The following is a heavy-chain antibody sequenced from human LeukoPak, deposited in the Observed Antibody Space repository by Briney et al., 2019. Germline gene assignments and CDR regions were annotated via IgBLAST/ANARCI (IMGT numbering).Heavy chain of an antibody. Sequence: GGSLRLSCSASGFTFRTYAMHWVRQAPGKGLEYVSAISSNGVATYYADSVKGRFTISRDNSKNTLSLQMSRLRAEDTAVYYCAREVDDSSGYYFDYWGQGTLVTVSS. CDR3: AREVDDSSGYYFDY. CDR2: ISSNGVAT. J-gene: IGHJ4*02. D-gene: IGHD3-22*01. CDR1: GFTFRTYA. V-gene: IGHV3-64*04.